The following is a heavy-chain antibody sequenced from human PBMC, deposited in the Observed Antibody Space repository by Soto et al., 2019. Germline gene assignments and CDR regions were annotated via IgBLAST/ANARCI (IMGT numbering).Heavy chain of an antibody. D-gene: IGHD3-16*01. CDR3: TLREGGVNWFDP. CDR2: IIPILDIT. CDR1: GGTFSNYI. Sequence: GASVKVSCKASGGTFSNYIVDWVRQAPGQGLEWMGRIIPILDITNYAQKFQGRVSITADKSTSTAYMTLNSLRSEDTALYYCTLREGGVNWFDPWGQGTLVTVSS. V-gene: IGHV1-69*02. J-gene: IGHJ5*02.